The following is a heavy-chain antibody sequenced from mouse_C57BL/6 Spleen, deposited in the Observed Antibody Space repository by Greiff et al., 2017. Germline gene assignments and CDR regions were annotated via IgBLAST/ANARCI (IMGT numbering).Heavy chain of an antibody. J-gene: IGHJ2*01. V-gene: IGHV5-6*01. D-gene: IGHD1-1*01. CDR2: ISSGGSYT. CDR3: ARGSKSSFDY. Sequence: EVQVVESGGDLVKPGGSLKLSCAASGFTFSSYGMSWVRQTPDKRLEWVATISSGGSYTYYPDSVKGRFTISRDNAKNTMYLQMSSLKSEDTAMYYGARGSKSSFDYWGQGTTLTVSS. CDR1: GFTFSSYG.